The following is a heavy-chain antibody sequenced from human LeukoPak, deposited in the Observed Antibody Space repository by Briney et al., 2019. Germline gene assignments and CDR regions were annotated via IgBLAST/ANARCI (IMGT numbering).Heavy chain of an antibody. CDR2: IIPILGIA. CDR1: GGTFSSYT. Sequence: ASVKVSCKASGGTFSSYTISWVRQAPGQGLEWMGRIIPILGIANYAQKFQGRVTITADKSTSTAYMELSSLRSEDTAVYYCARGGSYGSGSYYNDYWGQGTLVTVSS. CDR3: ARGGSYGSGSYYNDY. D-gene: IGHD3-10*01. V-gene: IGHV1-69*02. J-gene: IGHJ4*02.